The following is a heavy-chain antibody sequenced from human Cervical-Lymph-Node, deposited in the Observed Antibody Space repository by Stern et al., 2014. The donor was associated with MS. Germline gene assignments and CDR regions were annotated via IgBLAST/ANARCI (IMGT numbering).Heavy chain of an antibody. CDR2: ISYDGSNK. Sequence: VQLLESGGGVVQPGRSLRLSCAASGFTFSSYAMHWVRQAPGKGLEWVAVISYDGSNKYYADSVKGRFTISRDNSKNTLYLQMNSLRAEDTAVYYCARGSPYYDSSGYAEHWGQGTLVTVSS. D-gene: IGHD3-22*01. V-gene: IGHV3-30-3*01. CDR1: GFTFSSYA. CDR3: ARGSPYYDSSGYAEH. J-gene: IGHJ1*01.